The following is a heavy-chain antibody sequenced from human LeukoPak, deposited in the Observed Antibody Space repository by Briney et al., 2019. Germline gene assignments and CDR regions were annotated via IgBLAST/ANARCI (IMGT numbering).Heavy chain of an antibody. CDR1: GFTFSDYY. D-gene: IGHD3-22*01. V-gene: IGHV3-11*04. CDR3: ARDSYDSSGPYYFDY. Sequence: GGSLRLSCTASGFTFSDYYMSWIRQAPGKGLQWVSYISSSSSTIYYADSVKGRFTISRDNARNSLYLQMNSLRAEDTAVYCCARDSYDSSGPYYFDYWGQGTLVTVSS. J-gene: IGHJ4*02. CDR2: ISSSSSTI.